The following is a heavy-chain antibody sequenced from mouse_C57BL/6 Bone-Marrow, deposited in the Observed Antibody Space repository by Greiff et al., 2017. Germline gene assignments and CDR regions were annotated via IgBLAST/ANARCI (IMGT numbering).Heavy chain of an antibody. D-gene: IGHD1-1*01. V-gene: IGHV3-6*01. Sequence: EVQLQESGPGLVKPSQSLSLTCSVTGYSITSGYYWNWIRQFPGNKLEWMGYISYDGSNNYNPSLKNRISITRDTSKNPFFLKLNSVTTEDTATYYCARRNYGSRNWYFDVWGTGTTVTVSS. CDR3: ARRNYGSRNWYFDV. CDR1: GYSITSGYY. CDR2: ISYDGSN. J-gene: IGHJ1*03.